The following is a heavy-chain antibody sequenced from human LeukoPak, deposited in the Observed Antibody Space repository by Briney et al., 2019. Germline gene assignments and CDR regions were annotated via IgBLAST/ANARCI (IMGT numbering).Heavy chain of an antibody. V-gene: IGHV1-8*01. CDR1: GYTFTIYD. CDR2: MNPNSGNT. J-gene: IGHJ6*03. Sequence: ASVKVSFKASGYTFTIYDINWVRQATGQGLEWMGWMNPNSGNTGYAQKFQGRVTMTRNTSISTAYMELSSLKSEDTAVYYCARKGPANYYYYYMDVWGKGTSVTVSS. CDR3: ARKGPANYYYYYMDV. D-gene: IGHD2-2*01.